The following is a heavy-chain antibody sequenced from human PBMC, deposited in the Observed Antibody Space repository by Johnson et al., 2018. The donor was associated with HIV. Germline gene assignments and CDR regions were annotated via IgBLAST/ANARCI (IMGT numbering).Heavy chain of an antibody. CDR2: ISYDGSNK. CDR1: GFTFSSYA. Sequence: QVQLVESGGGVVQPGRSLRLSCAASGFTFSSYAMHWVRQAPGKGLEWVAVISYDGSNKYYADSVKGRFTISTDHSKNTLYLQMNSLRAEDPAVYYCAREIPQQWLVRRGAFDIWGQGTMVTVSS. CDR3: AREIPQQWLVRRGAFDI. D-gene: IGHD6-19*01. V-gene: IGHV3-30-3*01. J-gene: IGHJ3*02.